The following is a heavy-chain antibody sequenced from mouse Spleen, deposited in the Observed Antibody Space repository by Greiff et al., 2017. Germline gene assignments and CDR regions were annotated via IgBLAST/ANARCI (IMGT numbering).Heavy chain of an antibody. CDR2: ISSCGGNT. CDR3: ARAYNSNYATDV. V-gene: IGHV5-9*04. D-gene: IGHD2-5*01. Sequence: EVQLVEPGGGLVKPGGSLKLSCAASGFTFSSYTMSWVRQTPAKRLEWVATISSCGGNTYYPDSVKGRFTISRDTARNTLYLQLSSLTSEDTAMYYSARAYNSNYATDVWGAGTTVTVSS. CDR1: GFTFSSYT. J-gene: IGHJ1*01.